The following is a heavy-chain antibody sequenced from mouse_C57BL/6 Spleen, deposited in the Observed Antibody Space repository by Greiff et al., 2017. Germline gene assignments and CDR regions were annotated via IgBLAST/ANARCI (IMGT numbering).Heavy chain of an antibody. Sequence: VQLQQSGAELARPGASVKLSCKASGYTFTSYGISWVKQRTGQGLEWIGEIYPRSGNTYYNEKFKGKATLTADKSSSTAYMELRSLTSEDSAVYFCARGDGYPLAYWGQGTLVTVSA. J-gene: IGHJ3*01. CDR1: GYTFTSYG. D-gene: IGHD2-3*01. V-gene: IGHV1-81*01. CDR3: ARGDGYPLAY. CDR2: IYPRSGNT.